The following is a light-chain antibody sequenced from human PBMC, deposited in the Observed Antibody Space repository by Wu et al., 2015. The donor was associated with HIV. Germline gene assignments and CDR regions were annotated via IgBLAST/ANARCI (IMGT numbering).Light chain of an antibody. V-gene: IGKV1-5*03. CDR2: KAS. Sequence: DIQMTQSPSTLSASVGDRLTITCRASQSISSSLAWYQQKPGKAPNLLIYKASTLESGVPSRFSGSGSGTEFTLTISSLQPDDFATYYCQQYNTYPWTFGQGTKVEVK. CDR1: QSISSS. CDR3: QQYNTYPWT. J-gene: IGKJ1*01.